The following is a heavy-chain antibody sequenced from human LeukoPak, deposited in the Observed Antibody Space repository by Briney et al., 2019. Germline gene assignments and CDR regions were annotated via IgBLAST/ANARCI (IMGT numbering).Heavy chain of an antibody. V-gene: IGHV1-8*01. CDR3: ATKNRITIFGVVIMDGMDV. Sequence: ASVKVSCKASGYTFTSYDINWLRQATGQGLEWMGWMNPNSGNTGYAQKFQGRVTMTRNTSISTAYMELSSLRSEDTAVYYCATKNRITIFGVVIMDGMDVWGQGTTVTVSS. CDR1: GYTFTSYD. CDR2: MNPNSGNT. J-gene: IGHJ6*02. D-gene: IGHD3-3*01.